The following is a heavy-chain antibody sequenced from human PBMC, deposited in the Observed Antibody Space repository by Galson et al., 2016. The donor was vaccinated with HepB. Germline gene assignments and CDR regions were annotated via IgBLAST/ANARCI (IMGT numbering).Heavy chain of an antibody. Sequence: SLRLSCAASGFTFSSYALSWVRQAPGKGLEWVSTISGGGGNTDYADSVKGRFTISRDNSKNTLYLQMNSLRAEDTAVYYCAKDRSPYYDIVTDYFPDNDAFAIWGQGTMVTGSS. CDR2: ISGGGGNT. CDR3: AKDRSPYYDIVTDYFPDNDAFAI. V-gene: IGHV3-23*01. D-gene: IGHD3-9*01. CDR1: GFTFSSYA. J-gene: IGHJ3*02.